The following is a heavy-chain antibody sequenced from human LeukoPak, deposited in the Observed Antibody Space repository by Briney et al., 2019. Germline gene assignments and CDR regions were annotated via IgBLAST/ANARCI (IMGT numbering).Heavy chain of an antibody. V-gene: IGHV3-33*06. CDR1: GFTFSSFG. D-gene: IGHD5-18*01. CDR3: AKMLRFGYGYHYYTMDV. J-gene: IGHJ6*02. Sequence: PGRSQRLSCVASGFTFSSFGMHWVRQAPGKGLEWVALIWYDGSNTYYADSVKGRFTISRDDSKNTVYLQMNSLSPEDTALYFCAKMLRFGYGYHYYTMDVWGQGTTVSVPS. CDR2: IWYDGSNT.